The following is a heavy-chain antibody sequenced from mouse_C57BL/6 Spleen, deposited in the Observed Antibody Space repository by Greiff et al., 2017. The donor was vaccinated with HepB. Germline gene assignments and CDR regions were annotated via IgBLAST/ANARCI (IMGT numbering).Heavy chain of an antibody. V-gene: IGHV1-52*01. CDR2: IDPSDSET. CDR3: ARVWDDEEYFDV. J-gene: IGHJ1*03. CDR1: GYTFTSYW. Sequence: LQESGAELVRPGSSVKLSCKASGYTFTSYWMHWVKQRPIQGLEWIGNIDPSDSETHYNQKFQDKATLTVDKSSSTAYMQLSSLTSEDSAVYDCARVWDDEEYFDVWGTGTTVTVSS. D-gene: IGHD4-1*01.